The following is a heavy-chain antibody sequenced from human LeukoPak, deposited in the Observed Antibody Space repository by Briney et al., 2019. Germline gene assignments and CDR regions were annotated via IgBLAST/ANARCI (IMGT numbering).Heavy chain of an antibody. D-gene: IGHD3-10*01. J-gene: IGHJ6*04. Sequence: GGSLRLSCAASGFTFSSYAMSWVRQAPGKGLEWVGRIKSKTDGGTTDYAAPVKGRFTISRDDSKNTLYLQMNSLKTEDTAVYYCVRPPYYYGSGSYYYYYGMDVWGKGTTVTVSS. CDR3: VRPPYYYGSGSYYYYYGMDV. CDR2: IKSKTDGGTT. V-gene: IGHV3-15*01. CDR1: GFTFSSYA.